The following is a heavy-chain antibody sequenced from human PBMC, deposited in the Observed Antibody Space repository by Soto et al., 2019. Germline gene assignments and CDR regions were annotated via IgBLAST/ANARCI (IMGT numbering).Heavy chain of an antibody. D-gene: IGHD1-1*01. Sequence: EVRLLESGGGLAQPGGSRRLSCAASGFTFSSSAMNWVRQAPGKGLEWVSSIRVGGGDTLYAGSVRGVFTVSRDISRNTLYMQMNSLRAEDTAIYYCAKCSVGTVRTSGWCNWFDPWGPGTGVTVSS. J-gene: IGHJ5*02. CDR3: AKCSVGTVRTSGWCNWFDP. V-gene: IGHV3-23*01. CDR2: IRVGGGDT. CDR1: GFTFSSSA.